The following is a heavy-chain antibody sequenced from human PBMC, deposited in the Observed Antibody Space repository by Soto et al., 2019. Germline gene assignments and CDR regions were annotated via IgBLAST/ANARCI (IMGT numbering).Heavy chain of an antibody. D-gene: IGHD6-13*01. V-gene: IGHV1-18*01. Sequence: QVQLVQSGAEVKKPGASVKVSCKASGYTFTSYGISWVRQAPGQGLEWMGWISAYNGNTKYAQKFKGRVTMTTDTSTSTGYMEVRRLRSDETAVYYCARDAAAGLNDYWGQGTLVTVSS. CDR1: GYTFTSYG. CDR3: ARDAAAGLNDY. J-gene: IGHJ4*02. CDR2: ISAYNGNT.